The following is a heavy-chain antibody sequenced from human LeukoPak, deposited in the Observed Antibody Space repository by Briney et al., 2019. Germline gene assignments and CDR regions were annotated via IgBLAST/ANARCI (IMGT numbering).Heavy chain of an antibody. CDR2: IYYSGST. V-gene: IGHV4-39*01. D-gene: IGHD3-22*01. CDR3: ARHDSSGYYYDDY. Sequence: SETLSLTCTVSGGSLSSSSYYWGWIRQPPGKGLEWIGSIYYSGSTYYHPSLKSRVTISVDTSKNQFSLKLSSVTAADTAVYYCARHDSSGYYYDDYWGQGTLVTVSS. J-gene: IGHJ4*02. CDR1: GGSLSSSSYY.